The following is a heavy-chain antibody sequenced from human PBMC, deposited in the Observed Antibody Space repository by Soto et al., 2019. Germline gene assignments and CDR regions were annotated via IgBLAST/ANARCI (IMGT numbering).Heavy chain of an antibody. V-gene: IGHV3-66*01. Sequence: PGGSLRLSCAASGFTVSSNYMSWVRQAPGKGLEWVSIMYGSSRTYYAVSVKVRFTIYRDKSKNTLYLQTNTVRPEDTYVYACVRESNNDVDYWGQGTLVTVSS. CDR3: VRESNNDVDY. J-gene: IGHJ4*02. CDR2: MYGSSRT. CDR1: GFTVSSNY. D-gene: IGHD7-27*01.